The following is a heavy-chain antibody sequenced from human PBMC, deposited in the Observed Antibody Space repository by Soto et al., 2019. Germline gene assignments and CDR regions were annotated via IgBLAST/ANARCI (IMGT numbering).Heavy chain of an antibody. D-gene: IGHD1-26*01. CDR2: ISYDGSNK. V-gene: IGHV3-30-3*01. CDR1: GFTFSSYA. Sequence: QVQLVESGGGVVQPGRSLRLSCAASGFTFSSYAMHWVRQAPGKGLEWVAVISYDGSNKYYADSVKGRFTTSRDNSKNTLYLQMNSLRAEDTAVYYCARDGGTEWELLSYYFDYWGQGTLVTVSS. J-gene: IGHJ4*02. CDR3: ARDGGTEWELLSYYFDY.